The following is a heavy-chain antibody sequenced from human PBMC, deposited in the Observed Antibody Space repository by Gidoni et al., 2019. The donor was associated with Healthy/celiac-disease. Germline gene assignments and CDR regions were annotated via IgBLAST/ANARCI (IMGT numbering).Heavy chain of an antibody. J-gene: IGHJ6*03. D-gene: IGHD3-10*01. CDR1: GFTFSSYR. V-gene: IGHV3-48*01. Sequence: EVQLVESGGGLVQPGGSLRLSCAASGFTFSSYRMIWVRQAPGKGLEWVSYISSSSSTIYYADSVKGRFTISRDNAKNSLYLQMNSLRAEDTAVYYCARDAKGGPGSYYYYYYYYMDVWGKGTTVTVSS. CDR3: ARDAKGGPGSYYYYYYYYMDV. CDR2: ISSSSSTI.